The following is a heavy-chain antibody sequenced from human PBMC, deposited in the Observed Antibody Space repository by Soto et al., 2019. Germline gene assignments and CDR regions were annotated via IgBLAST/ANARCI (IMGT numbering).Heavy chain of an antibody. CDR3: ATSNWFDP. V-gene: IGHV4-39*01. CDR1: GGPIRSRGYY. J-gene: IGHJ5*02. CDR2: IYYSGST. Sequence: QLQLQESGPGLVKPSETLSLTCTVSGGPIRSRGYYWGWILQPPGKGLEWIGTIYYSGSTYYNPSLTRRVSMSVATSKNQFSLMLSSVTAADTAVYYCATSNWFDPWGQGTLVTVSS.